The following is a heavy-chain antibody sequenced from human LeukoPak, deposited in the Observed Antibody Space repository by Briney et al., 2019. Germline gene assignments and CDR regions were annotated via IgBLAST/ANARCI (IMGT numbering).Heavy chain of an antibody. CDR2: MNPSSGNT. J-gene: IGHJ4*02. CDR1: GYIFNNYD. CDR3: VRFASSSWYYFDS. V-gene: IGHV1-8*01. Sequence: ASVRVSCKASGYIFNNYDINWVRQATGQGLEWMGWMNPSSGNTGFAQKFQGRVTLTGDTSINTAYMEVSSLRSEDTAVYYCVRFASSSWYYFDSWGQGTLVTVSS. D-gene: IGHD6-13*01.